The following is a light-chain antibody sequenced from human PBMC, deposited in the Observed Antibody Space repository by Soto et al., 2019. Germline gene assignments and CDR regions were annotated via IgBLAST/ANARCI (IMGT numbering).Light chain of an antibody. J-gene: IGKJ1*01. CDR2: DAS. CDR1: QTISTW. Sequence: DIQVTQSPPTLSASVGDRVTTTCQASQTISTWMAWYQQKPGKAPKLLVYDASTLQSGVASRFSGSGSGTEFTRIISGLQPDESATYYCQQYTNTNNPWMFGQGTKVDIK. V-gene: IGKV1-5*01. CDR3: QQYTNTNNPWM.